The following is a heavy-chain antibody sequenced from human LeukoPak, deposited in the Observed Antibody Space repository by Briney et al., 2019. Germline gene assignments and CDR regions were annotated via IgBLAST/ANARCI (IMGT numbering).Heavy chain of an antibody. CDR1: GFTFSSYG. CDR2: ISYDGSNK. CDR3: AKQAHNKGIRPLDY. Sequence: PGGSLRLSCAASGFTFSSYGMHWVRQAPGKGLEWVAVISYDGSNKYYADSVKGRFTISRDNSKNTLYLQMNSLRAEDTAVYYCAKQAHNKGIRPLDYWGQGTLVTVSS. J-gene: IGHJ4*02. V-gene: IGHV3-30*18. D-gene: IGHD1-1*01.